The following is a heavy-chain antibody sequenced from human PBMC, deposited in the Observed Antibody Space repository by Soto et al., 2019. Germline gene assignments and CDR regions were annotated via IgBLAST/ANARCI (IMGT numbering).Heavy chain of an antibody. CDR2: ISSNGGST. D-gene: IGHD3-16*02. CDR1: GFTFSSYA. CDR3: HLTEYYDYVWGSYRYPSGYFDY. V-gene: IGHV3-64D*06. Sequence: GGSLRLSCSASGFTFSSYAMHWVRQAPGKGLEYVSAISSNGGSTYYADSVKGRFTISRDNSKNTLYLQMSCLRAEDTAVYYCHLTEYYDYVWGSYRYPSGYFDYWGQGTLVTVSS. J-gene: IGHJ4*02.